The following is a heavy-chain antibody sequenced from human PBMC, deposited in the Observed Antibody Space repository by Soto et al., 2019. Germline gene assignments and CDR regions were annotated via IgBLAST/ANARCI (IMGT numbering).Heavy chain of an antibody. CDR1: GGSISSGGYY. CDR3: ARGEIQLWSVYGMDV. J-gene: IGHJ6*02. V-gene: IGHV4-31*03. Sequence: PSETLSLTCTVSGGSISSGGYYWSWIRQHPGKGLEWIGYIYYSGSTYYNPSLKSRVTISVDTSKNQFSLKLSSVTAADTAVYYCARGEIQLWSVYGMDVWGQGTTVTVSS. CDR2: IYYSGST. D-gene: IGHD5-18*01.